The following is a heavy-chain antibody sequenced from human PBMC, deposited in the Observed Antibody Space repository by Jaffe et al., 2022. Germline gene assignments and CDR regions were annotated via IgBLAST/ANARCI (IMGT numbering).Heavy chain of an antibody. CDR3: ASPGIAAAGTGPRAGWWYFDL. Sequence: QVQLQESGPGLVKPSETLSLTCTVSGGSISSYYWSWIRQPPGKGLEWIGYIYYSGSTNYNPSLKSRVTISVDTSKNQFSLKLSSVTAADTAVYYCASPGIAAAGTGPRAGWWYFDLWGRGTLVTVSS. V-gene: IGHV4-59*01. CDR2: IYYSGST. CDR1: GGSISSYY. J-gene: IGHJ2*01. D-gene: IGHD6-13*01.